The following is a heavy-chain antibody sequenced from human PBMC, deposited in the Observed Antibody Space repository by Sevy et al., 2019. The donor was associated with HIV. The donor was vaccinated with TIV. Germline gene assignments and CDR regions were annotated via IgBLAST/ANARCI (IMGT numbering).Heavy chain of an antibody. CDR3: ARVGITMIDYYYYYMDV. J-gene: IGHJ6*03. CDR1: GFTFSSYI. D-gene: IGHD3-22*01. Sequence: GGSLRLSCAASGFTFSSYIMNWVRQAPGKGLEWVSSISSSSSYIYYADSVKGRFTISRDNAKNSLYLQMNSLRAEDTAVYYCARVGITMIDYYYYYMDVWGKGTTVTVSS. CDR2: ISSSSSYI. V-gene: IGHV3-21*01.